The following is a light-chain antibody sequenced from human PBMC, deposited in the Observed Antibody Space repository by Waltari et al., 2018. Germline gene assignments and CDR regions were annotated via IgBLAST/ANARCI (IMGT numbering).Light chain of an antibody. CDR1: DIEDKR. Sequence: SYVLTQPPSVSVAPGQTASITCGGSDIEDKRLHWYQHKTGQAPLLVVYDDTDRPSRIPGRISGSNSGYTATLSITRVEAGDEADYYCQVWDSDGDYVVFGGGTKLIVL. CDR3: QVWDSDGDYVV. CDR2: DDT. J-gene: IGLJ2*01. V-gene: IGLV3-21*02.